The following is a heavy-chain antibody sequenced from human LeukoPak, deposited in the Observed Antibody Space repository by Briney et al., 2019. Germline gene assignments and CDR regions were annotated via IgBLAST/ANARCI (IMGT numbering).Heavy chain of an antibody. CDR2: INPNSGGT. CDR3: ARSGGYTGWYFDL. V-gene: IGHV1-2*02. CDR1: GYTFTDYY. Sequence: VASVKVSCKSSGYTFTDYYMHWVRQTPGQGPEWMGWINPNSGGTNYAQKFQGRVTMTRDTSISTAYMELSRLRSDDTAVYYCARSGGYTGWYFDLWGRGTLVTVSS. D-gene: IGHD3-22*01. J-gene: IGHJ2*01.